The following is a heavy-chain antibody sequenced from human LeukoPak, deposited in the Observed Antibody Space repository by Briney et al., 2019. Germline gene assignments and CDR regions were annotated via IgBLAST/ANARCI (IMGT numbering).Heavy chain of an antibody. D-gene: IGHD3-22*01. CDR3: ARHLYYYDSSGSHDAFDI. Sequence: PSETLSLTCTVSGGSISSGGYYWSWIRQPPGKGLEWIGYIYHSGSTYYNPSLKSRVTISVDRSKNQFSLKLSSVTAADTAVYYCARHLYYYDSSGSHDAFDIWGQGTMVTVSS. CDR2: IYHSGST. V-gene: IGHV4-30-2*01. CDR1: GGSISSGGYY. J-gene: IGHJ3*02.